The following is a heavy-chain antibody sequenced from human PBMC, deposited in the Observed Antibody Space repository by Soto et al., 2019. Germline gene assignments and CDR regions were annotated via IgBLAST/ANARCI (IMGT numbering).Heavy chain of an antibody. CDR2: IYYSGST. D-gene: IGHD3-3*01. J-gene: IGHJ4*02. CDR1: GGSISSYY. CDR3: ARGWSSKRITIFGVVSSHFDY. Sequence: SETLSLTCSVSGGSISSYYLSWIRQPPGKGLEWIGYIYYSGSTNYNPSLKSRVTISVDTSKNQFSLKLSSVTAADTAVYYCARGWSSKRITIFGVVSSHFDYWGQGTLVTVSS. V-gene: IGHV4-59*01.